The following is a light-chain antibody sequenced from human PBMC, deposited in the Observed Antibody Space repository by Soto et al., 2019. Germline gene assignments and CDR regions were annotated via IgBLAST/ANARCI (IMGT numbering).Light chain of an antibody. CDR1: SSKIGAGYD. Sequence: QYVLTQPPSVSGAPGQRVTISCTGSSSKIGAGYDVHWYQQLPGTAPKLLIYGNSNRPSGVPDRFSGSKTGTSASLAISGLQSEDEADYYRQSYDSSLSGGVFGGGTKLTVL. CDR2: GNS. J-gene: IGLJ3*02. V-gene: IGLV1-40*01. CDR3: QSYDSSLSGGV.